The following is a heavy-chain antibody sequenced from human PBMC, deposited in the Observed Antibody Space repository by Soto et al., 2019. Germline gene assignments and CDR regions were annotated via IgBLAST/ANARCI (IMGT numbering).Heavy chain of an antibody. D-gene: IGHD2-8*02. Sequence: QVQLVQSGAEVKKPGSSVKVSCKASGGTFSSYTISWVRQAPGQGLEWMGRIIPILGIANYAQKFQGRVTITADKSTSTAYMELSSLRSEDTAVYHCASPGGTDNSFDYWGQGTLVTVSS. CDR3: ASPGGTDNSFDY. V-gene: IGHV1-69*02. CDR2: IIPILGIA. J-gene: IGHJ4*02. CDR1: GGTFSSYT.